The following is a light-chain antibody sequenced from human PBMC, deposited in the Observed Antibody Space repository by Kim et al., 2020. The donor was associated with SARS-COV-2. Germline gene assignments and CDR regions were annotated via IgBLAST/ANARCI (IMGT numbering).Light chain of an antibody. Sequence: QSVLTQPPSVSGTPGQRVTISCSGGRSDIGSNTVNWYQQLPETSPRLLIYSNVKRPSGVPGRFSGSRSGTSASLAISGLQSDDEADYFCASWDDGLSGPVFGGGTKLTVL. V-gene: IGLV1-44*01. J-gene: IGLJ2*01. CDR3: ASWDDGLSGPV. CDR1: RSDIGSNT. CDR2: SNV.